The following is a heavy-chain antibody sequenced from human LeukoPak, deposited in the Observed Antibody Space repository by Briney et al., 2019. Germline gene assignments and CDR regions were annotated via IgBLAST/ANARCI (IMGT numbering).Heavy chain of an antibody. Sequence: RGSPRPSCAASGLTSGSYAMGWVRQAPGKRLEWGSVISYDGSDKYYADSVKGRFTISKDNSKNTLYLQMNSLRAEATAAYYCASLYDSSGYYLLARYYYYMDVWGKGTTVTGSS. CDR3: ASLYDSSGYYLLARYYYYMDV. CDR1: GLTSGSYA. D-gene: IGHD3-22*01. CDR2: ISYDGSDK. J-gene: IGHJ6*03. V-gene: IGHV3-30*04.